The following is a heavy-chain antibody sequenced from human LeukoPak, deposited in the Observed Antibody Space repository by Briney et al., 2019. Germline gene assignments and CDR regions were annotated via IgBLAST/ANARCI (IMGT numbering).Heavy chain of an antibody. CDR1: GFTFSVYS. CDR3: AKDRSGSYSQGLDY. CDR2: LSSSSNYT. Sequence: PGGSLRLSCAASGFTFSVYSMNWVRQPPGKGLEWVSSLSSSSNYTYYADSVKGRFTISRDNSKNTLYLQMNSLRAEDTAVYYCAKDRSGSYSQGLDYWGQGTLVTVSS. V-gene: IGHV3-21*01. J-gene: IGHJ4*02. D-gene: IGHD1-26*01.